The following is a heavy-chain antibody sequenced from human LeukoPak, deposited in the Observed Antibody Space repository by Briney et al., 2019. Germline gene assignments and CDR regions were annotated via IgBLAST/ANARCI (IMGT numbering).Heavy chain of an antibody. CDR3: ARETGYNWNDEGYFDY. J-gene: IGHJ4*02. V-gene: IGHV1-69*13. CDR1: GGTFSSYA. Sequence: GASVKVSCTASGGTFSSYAISWVRQAPGQGLEWMGGIIPIFGTANYAQKFQGRVTITADESTSTAYMELSSLRSEDTAVYYCARETGYNWNDEGYFDYWGQGTPVTVSS. D-gene: IGHD1-1*01. CDR2: IIPIFGTA.